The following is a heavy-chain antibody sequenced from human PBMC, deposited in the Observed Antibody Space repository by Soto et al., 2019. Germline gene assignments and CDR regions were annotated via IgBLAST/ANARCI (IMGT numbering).Heavy chain of an antibody. D-gene: IGHD4-17*01. J-gene: IGHJ4*02. CDR3: AKAYGDYGEVDS. V-gene: IGHV3-30*18. Sequence: QVQLVESGGGVVQPGRSPRLSCAASGFTFSSYGMHWVRQAPGKGLEWVAVISYDGSNKYYADSVKGRFTISRDNSKNTRYLQMNRLRAEGSAVYYCAKAYGDYGEVDSWGQGTLVTVSS. CDR2: ISYDGSNK. CDR1: GFTFSSYG.